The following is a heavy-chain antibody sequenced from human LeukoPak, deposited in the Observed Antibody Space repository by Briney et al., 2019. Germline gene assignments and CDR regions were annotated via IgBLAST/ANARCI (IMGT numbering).Heavy chain of an antibody. CDR2: IYYRGST. CDR3: ATKTYTGAFNI. V-gene: IGHV4-30-4*01. CDR1: GGSISSGDYY. J-gene: IGHJ3*02. D-gene: IGHD1-1*01. Sequence: PSQTLSLTCTVSGGSISSGDYYWSWIRQPPGKGLEWIGYIYYRGSTYYDPSLKSRVTISVDTSKNQFSLKLSSVTAADTAVYYCATKTYTGAFNIWGHGTMFTVSS.